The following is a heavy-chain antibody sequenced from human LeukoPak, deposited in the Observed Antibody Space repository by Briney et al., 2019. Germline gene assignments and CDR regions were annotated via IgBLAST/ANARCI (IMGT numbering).Heavy chain of an antibody. V-gene: IGHV3-21*05. CDR1: GFAFSDFS. D-gene: IGHD5-12*01. CDR3: ARLEPIVATFLDY. J-gene: IGHJ4*02. CDR2: TRGSGSGM. Sequence: GSLRLSCAASGFAFSDFSMNWVRQAPGKGLEWVANTRGSGSGMGSGNYYAVSVKGRFTISRDDAKNSLYLQMNSLRAEDTAVYYCARLEPIVATFLDYWGQGTLVTVSS.